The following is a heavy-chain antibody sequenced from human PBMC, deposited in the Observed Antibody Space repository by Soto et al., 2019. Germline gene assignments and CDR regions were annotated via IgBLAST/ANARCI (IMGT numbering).Heavy chain of an antibody. CDR3: TKGGVRFLEWLGDV. CDR2: ISDSGGRT. V-gene: IGHV3-23*01. J-gene: IGHJ6*02. D-gene: IGHD3-3*01. Sequence: DVQLLESGGGLVQPGKSLRLSCAASGFSFISYAMSWVRQVPGKRLEWVSSISDSGGRTFYAESVEGRFTISRDDSTSTLFLQMNGLRAEDTAIYYCTKGGVRFLEWLGDVWGQGTTVTVSS. CDR1: GFSFISYA.